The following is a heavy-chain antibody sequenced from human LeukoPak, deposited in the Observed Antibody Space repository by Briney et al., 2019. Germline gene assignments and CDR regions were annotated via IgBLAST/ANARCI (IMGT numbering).Heavy chain of an antibody. V-gene: IGHV3-9*01. CDR3: TKSGRKYFPVLGLDF. J-gene: IGHJ4*02. Sequence: GGSLRLSCAASGFTFSSYGMHWVRQAPGKGLEWVSAISWSTASTGYANSVKGRFTISSDSAKNSLYLQMDSLRVEDTAFYYCTKSGRKYFPVLGLDFWGQGTLVTVSS. CDR2: ISWSTAST. D-gene: IGHD1-14*01. CDR1: GFTFSSYG.